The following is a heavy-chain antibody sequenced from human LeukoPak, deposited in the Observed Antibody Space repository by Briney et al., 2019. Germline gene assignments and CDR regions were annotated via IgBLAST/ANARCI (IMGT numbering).Heavy chain of an antibody. Sequence: SETLSLTCTVSGGGISSGSYYWSWIRQPAGKGLEWIGRIYTSGSTNYNPSLKSRVTISVDTSKNQFSLKLSSVTAADTAVYYCARFSLLRHFDWNYAFDIWGQGTMVTVSS. CDR3: ARFSLLRHFDWNYAFDI. D-gene: IGHD3-9*01. CDR2: IYTSGST. CDR1: GGGISSGSYY. V-gene: IGHV4-61*02. J-gene: IGHJ3*02.